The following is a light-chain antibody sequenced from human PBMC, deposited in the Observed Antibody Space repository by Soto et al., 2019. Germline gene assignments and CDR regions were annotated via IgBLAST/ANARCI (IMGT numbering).Light chain of an antibody. CDR2: AAS. J-gene: IGKJ5*01. Sequence: IEIAQSRSTVSISLGAGSINTCLASQSIRNSLNWYQQKPGKAPKLLIFAASRLQSGVPSRFSCTGSGTDLTLTISSLQPEDVATYYCQRTYNPPPIIFGQGTRLEIK. CDR1: QSIRNS. V-gene: IGKV1-39*01. CDR3: QRTYNPPPII.